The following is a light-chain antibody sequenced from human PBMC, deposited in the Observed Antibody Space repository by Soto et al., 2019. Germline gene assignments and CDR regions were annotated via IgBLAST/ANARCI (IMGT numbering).Light chain of an antibody. CDR2: GAS. J-gene: IGKJ4*01. Sequence: IVLTQSQCTLSLSPGEKATLSCRASQTVSNNFLAWYQEKPGRGPRLLIYGASTRATGIPDRFSGSGSGTDFTLTISRLXPEDFAVYYCRQYGRSLEFAVGGGTKVDIK. CDR3: RQYGRSLEFA. CDR1: QTVSNNF. V-gene: IGKV3-20*01.